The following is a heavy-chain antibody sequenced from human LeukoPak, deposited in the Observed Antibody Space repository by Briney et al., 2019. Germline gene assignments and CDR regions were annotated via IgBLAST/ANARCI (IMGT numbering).Heavy chain of an antibody. Sequence: PGESLKISCQGSGFIFTSYWVGWVRQMPGKGLEWMGIIYPDDSDTRYNPSFQGQVTISADKSISTAYLQWSSLKASDTAMYYCARAREYYAMDVWGKGTTVTVSS. J-gene: IGHJ6*04. CDR2: IYPDDSDT. V-gene: IGHV5-51*01. CDR3: ARAREYYAMDV. CDR1: GFIFTSYW.